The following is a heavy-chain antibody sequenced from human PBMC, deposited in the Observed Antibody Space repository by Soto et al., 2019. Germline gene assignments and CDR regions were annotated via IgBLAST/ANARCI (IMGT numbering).Heavy chain of an antibody. Sequence: EVQLVESGGGLVQPGGSLRLSCAASGFTFSSYWMSWVRQAPGKGLEWVANIKQDGSEKYYVDSVKGRFTISRDNAKNSLYLQMNSLRAEDTAVYYCARDPAYPLPNSELDYWGQGTLVTVSS. D-gene: IGHD2-15*01. V-gene: IGHV3-7*03. CDR3: ARDPAYPLPNSELDY. CDR1: GFTFSSYW. J-gene: IGHJ4*02. CDR2: IKQDGSEK.